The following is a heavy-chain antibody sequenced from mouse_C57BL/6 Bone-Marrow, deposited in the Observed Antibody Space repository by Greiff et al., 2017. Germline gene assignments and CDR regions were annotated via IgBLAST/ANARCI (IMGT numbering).Heavy chain of an antibody. CDR1: GFTFSSYG. D-gene: IGHD2-14*01. V-gene: IGHV5-6*01. CDR3: AREGTYYYDY. CDR2: ISSGGSYT. Sequence: EVHLVESGGDLVKPGGSLKLSCAASGFTFSSYGMSWVRQTPDKRLEWVATISSGGSYTYYPDSVKGRFTISRDNAKNTLYLQMSSLKSEDTAMXYCAREGTYYYDYWGQGTTLTVSS. J-gene: IGHJ2*01.